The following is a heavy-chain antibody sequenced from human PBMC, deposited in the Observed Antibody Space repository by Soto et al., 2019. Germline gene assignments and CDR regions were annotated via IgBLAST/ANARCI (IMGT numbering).Heavy chain of an antibody. J-gene: IGHJ6*03. CDR3: ARPYCSGGSCYSGVYYYYMDV. V-gene: IGHV4-34*01. D-gene: IGHD2-15*01. CDR2: INHSGST. CDR1: GGSFSGYY. Sequence: PSETLSLTCAVYGGSFSGYYWSWIRQPPGKGLEWIGEINHSGSTNYNPSLKSRVTISVDTSKNQFSLKLSSVTAADTAVYYCARPYCSGGSCYSGVYYYYMDVWGKGTTVTVSS.